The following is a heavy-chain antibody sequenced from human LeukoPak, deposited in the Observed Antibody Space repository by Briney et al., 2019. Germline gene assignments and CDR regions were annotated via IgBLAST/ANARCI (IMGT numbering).Heavy chain of an antibody. J-gene: IGHJ5*02. CDR1: GGSISSSNSY. CDR3: ARLGYYFDSSGDGSWFDP. Sequence: SETLSLTCTVSGGSISSSNSYWGWIRQPPGKGLEWIGNIYYIGSTFYNPSLKSRVTIFVDTSKNQFSLKLTSVTAADTAVYYCARLGYYFDSSGDGSWFDPWGQGTQVTVSS. CDR2: IYYIGST. V-gene: IGHV4-39*01. D-gene: IGHD3-22*01.